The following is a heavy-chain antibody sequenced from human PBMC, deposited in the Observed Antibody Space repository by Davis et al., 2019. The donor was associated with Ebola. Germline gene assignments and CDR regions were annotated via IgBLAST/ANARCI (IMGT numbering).Heavy chain of an antibody. CDR3: ATRAYYHYDGLDV. J-gene: IGHJ6*02. Sequence: GESLKISCKGSGYSFTSYWIAWVRQMPGKGLEWMGIIYPGDSDTRYSPSFRGQVTISADKSFSTAYLQWSSLKASDSAIYYCATRAYYHYDGLDVWGRGTTVTVSS. V-gene: IGHV5-51*01. CDR2: IYPGDSDT. CDR1: GYSFTSYW.